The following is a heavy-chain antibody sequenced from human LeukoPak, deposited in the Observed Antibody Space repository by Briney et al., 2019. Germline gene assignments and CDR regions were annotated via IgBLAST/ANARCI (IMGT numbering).Heavy chain of an antibody. V-gene: IGHV1-69*01. J-gene: IGHJ5*02. CDR3: ASEIAAAGTRWFDP. CDR2: IIPIFGTA. Sequence: SVKVSCKASGGTFSSYAISWVRQAPGQGLEWMGGIIPIFGTANYAQKFQGRVTITADESTSTAYMELSSLRSEDTAVYYCASEIAAAGTRWFDPWGRGTLVTVSS. D-gene: IGHD6-13*01. CDR1: GGTFSSYA.